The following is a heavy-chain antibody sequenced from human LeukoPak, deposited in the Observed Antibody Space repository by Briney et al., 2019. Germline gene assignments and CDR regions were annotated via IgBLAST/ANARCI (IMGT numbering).Heavy chain of an antibody. CDR2: IYYSGST. CDR3: ARQAYATNLDAFDI. D-gene: IGHD2-8*01. CDR1: GGSISSYY. Sequence: SETLSLTCTVSGGSISSYYWSWIRQPPGKGLEWIGYIYYSGSTNYNPSLKSRVTIPVDTSKNQFSLKLSSVTAADTAMYYCARQAYATNLDAFDIWGQGTMVTVSS. V-gene: IGHV4-59*01. J-gene: IGHJ3*02.